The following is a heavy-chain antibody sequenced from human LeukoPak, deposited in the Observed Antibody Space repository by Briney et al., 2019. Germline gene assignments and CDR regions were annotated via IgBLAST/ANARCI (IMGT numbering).Heavy chain of an antibody. CDR2: IYYSGST. D-gene: IGHD3-22*01. CDR3: ARTSSDSSGYFDY. V-gene: IGHV4-39*07. CDR1: GGSISSSNFY. Sequence: SETLSLTCTVSGGSISSSNFYWGWIRQPPGKGLEWIGSIYYSGSTYYNPSLKSRVTISVDTSKNQLSLTLRSVTAADTAVYYCARTSSDSSGYFDYWGQGTLVTVSS. J-gene: IGHJ4*02.